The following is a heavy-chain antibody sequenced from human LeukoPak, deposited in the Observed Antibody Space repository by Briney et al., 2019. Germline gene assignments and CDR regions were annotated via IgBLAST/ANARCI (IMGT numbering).Heavy chain of an antibody. Sequence: ASVKVSCKASGYTFTSYGISWVRQAPEQGLEWMGWISAYNGNTNYAQKLQGRVTMTTDTSTSTAYMELRSLRSDDTAVYYCARDTAMVTAFDYWGQGTLVTVSS. J-gene: IGHJ4*02. CDR3: ARDTAMVTAFDY. D-gene: IGHD5-18*01. CDR1: GYTFTSYG. V-gene: IGHV1-18*01. CDR2: ISAYNGNT.